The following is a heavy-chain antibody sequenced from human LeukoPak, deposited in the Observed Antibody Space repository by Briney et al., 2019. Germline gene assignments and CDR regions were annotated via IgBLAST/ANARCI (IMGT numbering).Heavy chain of an antibody. V-gene: IGHV3-30*02. CDR1: EFTFNSYG. J-gene: IGHJ4*02. D-gene: IGHD2-15*01. Sequence: GGSLRLSCTSSEFTFNSYGMHWVRQAPGKGLEWVAFIRFDGSDEHYADSVKGRFTISRDNSKNTLYLQMNSLRAEDTAVYYCAKDRRGSCNAGSCYCCDYWGRGALVTVSS. CDR3: AKDRRGSCNAGSCYCCDY. CDR2: IRFDGSDE.